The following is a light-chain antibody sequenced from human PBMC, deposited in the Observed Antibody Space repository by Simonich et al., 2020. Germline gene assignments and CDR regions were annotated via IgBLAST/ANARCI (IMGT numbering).Light chain of an antibody. J-gene: IGLJ2*01. CDR3: QSYDSSNVV. CDR1: SGSIASNY. CDR2: EDN. Sequence: NFMLTQPHSVSESPGKTVTISCTRSSGSIASNYVQWYQQRPGSSPTTVIYEDNQRPPGVPDLFSGSIDSSSNSASRTISGLKTEDEADYYCQSYDSSNVVFGGGTKLTVL. V-gene: IGLV6-57*01.